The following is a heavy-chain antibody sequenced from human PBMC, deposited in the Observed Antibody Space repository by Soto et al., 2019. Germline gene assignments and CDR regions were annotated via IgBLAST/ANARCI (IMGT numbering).Heavy chain of an antibody. V-gene: IGHV5-51*01. Sequence: GESLKISCKGSGFSFTSYWIGWVRQMPGKGLEWMGIIYPDDSETRYSPSFQGQVTISADKSISTAYLQWSSLKASDTAMFYCARRARNSPFDPWGQGTLVTVSS. CDR2: IYPDDSET. CDR3: ARRARNSPFDP. CDR1: GFSFTSYW. J-gene: IGHJ5*02.